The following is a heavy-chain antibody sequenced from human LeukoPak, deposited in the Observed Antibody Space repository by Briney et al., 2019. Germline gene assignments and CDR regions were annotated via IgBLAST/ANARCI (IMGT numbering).Heavy chain of an antibody. CDR1: GFTFSSYD. Sequence: PGGSLRLSCAASGFTFSSYDMSWVRQAPGKGLEWVSFIRSDGGSTLYADSVKGRFTISRDNSKNTLFLQMNTLRAEDTAVYYCAKGEVVAGASEIDYWGQGTLVTVSS. CDR3: AKGEVVAGASEIDY. CDR2: IRSDGGST. J-gene: IGHJ4*02. V-gene: IGHV3-23*01. D-gene: IGHD6-19*01.